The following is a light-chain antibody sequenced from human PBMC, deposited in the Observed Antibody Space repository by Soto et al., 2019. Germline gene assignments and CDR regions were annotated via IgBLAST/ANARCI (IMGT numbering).Light chain of an antibody. CDR2: GAS. CDR3: PQYGSSQGFT. V-gene: IGKV3-20*01. CDR1: QSVSSSY. J-gene: IGKJ3*01. Sequence: EIVLTQSPGTLSLSPGERATLSCRASQSVSSSYLAWYQQKPGQAPRLLIYGASSRATGIPDRFSGSGSGTDFTLTISRLEPEDFAAYYCPQYGSSQGFTFGPGTKVDIK.